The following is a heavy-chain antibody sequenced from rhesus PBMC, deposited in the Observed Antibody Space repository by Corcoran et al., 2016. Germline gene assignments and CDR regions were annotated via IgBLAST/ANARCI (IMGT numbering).Heavy chain of an antibody. Sequence: EVQLVESGGGLVQPGGSPRLSCAASGFTFSNYYMHLVRQAQGKGLDLVGLIRNKPNSYTTEYSAAVKGRFTISRDDLKNTLYLQMSSLKTDDTALYYCTKHSRGLDSWGQGVVVTVSS. CDR1: GFTFSNYY. J-gene: IGHJ6*01. CDR2: IRNKPNSYTT. CDR3: TKHSRGLDS. V-gene: IGHV3-20*01.